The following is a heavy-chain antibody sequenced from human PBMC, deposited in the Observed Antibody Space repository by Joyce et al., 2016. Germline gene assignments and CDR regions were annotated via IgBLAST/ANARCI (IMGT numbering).Heavy chain of an antibody. J-gene: IGHJ4*02. Sequence: EVQLVQSAAAMKKPGESFKISCQGSGYNFNGKWIGWVRQTPGKGLEWIGLLYPGESETRYSPSFQGQVTVSADKSTNTAYLEWGSLKASDTAVYFCVRQADYFDSWGQGTPVSVSS. CDR2: LYPGESET. D-gene: IGHD2-15*01. CDR3: VRQADYFDS. V-gene: IGHV5-51*01. CDR1: GYNFNGKW.